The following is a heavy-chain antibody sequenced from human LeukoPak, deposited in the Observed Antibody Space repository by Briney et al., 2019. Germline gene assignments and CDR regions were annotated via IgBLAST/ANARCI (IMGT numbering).Heavy chain of an antibody. J-gene: IGHJ3*02. Sequence: PGGSLRLSCTASGFTFSRYGMHWVRQAPGKGLEWVAVISYDGSNKYYVDSVKGRFTISRDDSKNSLYLQVISLRAEDTAVYYCARGPSIAARYDAFDIWGQGTMVTVSS. CDR2: ISYDGSNK. CDR1: GFTFSRYG. D-gene: IGHD6-6*01. CDR3: ARGPSIAARYDAFDI. V-gene: IGHV3-30*03.